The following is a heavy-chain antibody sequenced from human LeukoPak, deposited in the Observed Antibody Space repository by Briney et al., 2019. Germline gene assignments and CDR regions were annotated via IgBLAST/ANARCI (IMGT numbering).Heavy chain of an antibody. CDR3: ARGGPIFGVVNYYMDV. CDR1: GFTFSNYG. CDR2: IIPIFGTA. D-gene: IGHD3-3*01. Sequence: GASVKVSCKTSGFTFSNYGISWMRQAPGQGLEWMGGIIPIFGTANYAQKFQGRVTITTDESTSTAYMELSSLRSEDTAVYYCARGGPIFGVVNYYMDVWGKGTTVTVSS. V-gene: IGHV1-69*05. J-gene: IGHJ6*03.